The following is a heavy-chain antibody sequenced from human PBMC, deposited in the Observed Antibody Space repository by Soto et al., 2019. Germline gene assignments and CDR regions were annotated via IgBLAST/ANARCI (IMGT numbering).Heavy chain of an antibody. CDR3: TGITWFRGMDV. D-gene: IGHD3-10*01. J-gene: IGHJ6*02. Sequence: SPPLSLTWAISGDIVSSNSAALNWISQSPSRGLEWLGRTYYKSKWNNDYALSVKSRITINPDTSKNQFSLHLYSVTPEDTAVYYCTGITWFRGMDVWGQGTPVTVSS. CDR2: TYYKSKWNN. CDR1: GDIVSSNSAA. V-gene: IGHV6-1*01.